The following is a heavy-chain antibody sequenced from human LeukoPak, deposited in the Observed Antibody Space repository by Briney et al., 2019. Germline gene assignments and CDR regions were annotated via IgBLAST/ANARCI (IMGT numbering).Heavy chain of an antibody. D-gene: IGHD6-19*01. J-gene: IGHJ3*02. Sequence: PGGSLRLSCAASGFTFSSYAIHWVRQAPGKGLEWVAVISYDGSNKYYADSVKGRFTISRGNSKNTLYLQMKSLRAEDTAVYYCARVQWAFDIWGQGTMVTVSS. V-gene: IGHV3-30*04. CDR2: ISYDGSNK. CDR3: ARVQWAFDI. CDR1: GFTFSSYA.